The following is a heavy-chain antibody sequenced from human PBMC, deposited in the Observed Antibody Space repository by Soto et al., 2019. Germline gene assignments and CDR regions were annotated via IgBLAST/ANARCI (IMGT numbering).Heavy chain of an antibody. CDR2: ISAYNGNT. D-gene: IGHD2-15*01. Sequence: GASVKVSCKASGCSFTSYGISWVRQAPGQGLEWMGWISAYNGNTNYAQKLQGRVTMTTDTSTSTAYMELRSLRSDDTAVYYCARKPWDTVVVVAAGGGGMDVWGQGTTVTVSS. J-gene: IGHJ6*02. CDR3: ARKPWDTVVVVAAGGGGMDV. V-gene: IGHV1-18*01. CDR1: GCSFTSYG.